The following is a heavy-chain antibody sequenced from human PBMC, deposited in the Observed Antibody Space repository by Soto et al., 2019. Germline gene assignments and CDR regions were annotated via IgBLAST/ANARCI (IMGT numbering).Heavy chain of an antibody. D-gene: IGHD5-18*01. J-gene: IGHJ4*02. Sequence: QITLKESGPTRVKPTQTLALTCTFSGFSLTTSGVGVGWIRKTPGKALEWVAVIYWDDDKRYSPSLKSRLTITKDTSKNQVVLTMAYMDPVDTATYFCAHRGYMYGNWDHGYFDYWGQGILVTVSS. CDR1: GFSLTTSGVG. V-gene: IGHV2-5*02. CDR2: IYWDDDK. CDR3: AHRGYMYGNWDHGYFDY.